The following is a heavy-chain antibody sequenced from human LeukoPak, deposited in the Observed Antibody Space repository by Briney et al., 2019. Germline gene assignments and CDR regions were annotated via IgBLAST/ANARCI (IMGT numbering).Heavy chain of an antibody. D-gene: IGHD6-19*01. V-gene: IGHV4-39*01. CDR2: IYYSGNT. J-gene: IGHJ1*01. Sequence: SETLSLTCTVSGGSISSSSYYWGWIRQPPGKGLEWIGSIYYSGNTYYNPSLKSRVTISADTSKNQFSLRLSSVTAADTAVYYCARGGRWLVTGYFQHWGQGTLVTVSS. CDR1: GGSISSSSYY. CDR3: ARGGRWLVTGYFQH.